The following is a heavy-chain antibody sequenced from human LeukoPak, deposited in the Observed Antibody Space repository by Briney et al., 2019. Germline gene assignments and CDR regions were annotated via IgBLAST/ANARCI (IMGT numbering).Heavy chain of an antibody. D-gene: IGHD1-20*01. V-gene: IGHV3-48*04. J-gene: IGHJ4*02. CDR2: ISSSSSTI. CDR3: ARGLTRYNWNEDY. Sequence: GGSLRLSCAASGFTFSSYSMNWVRQAPGKGLEWVSYISSSSSTIYYADSVKGRFTISRDNAKNSLYLQMNSLRAEDTAVYYCARGLTRYNWNEDYWGQGTLVTVSS. CDR1: GFTFSSYS.